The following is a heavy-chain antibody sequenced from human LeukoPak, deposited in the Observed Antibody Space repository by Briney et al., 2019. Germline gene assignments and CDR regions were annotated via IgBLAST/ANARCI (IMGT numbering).Heavy chain of an antibody. CDR1: GGSISSGSYY. Sequence: SETLSLTCTVSGGSISSGSYYWSWLRQPPGKRLEWIGYVSNIETTNYNPSLKSRVTISVDTSKNQFSLRLNSVTAADTAVYYCARPPHYYGGYSVWGQGTLVTVSS. J-gene: IGHJ4*02. CDR3: ARPPHYYGGYSV. CDR2: VSNIETT. V-gene: IGHV4-61*01. D-gene: IGHD3-10*01.